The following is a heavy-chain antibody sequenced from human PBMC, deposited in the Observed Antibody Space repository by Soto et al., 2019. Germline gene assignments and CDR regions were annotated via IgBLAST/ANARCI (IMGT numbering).Heavy chain of an antibody. J-gene: IGHJ5*02. Sequence: SETLSLTCTVSGGSISSYYWSWIRQPPGKGLEWIGYIYYSGSTNYNPSLKSRVTISVDTSKNQFSLKLSSVTAADTAVYYCARVGVSIAARRYNWFDPWGQGTLVTVSS. CDR1: GGSISSYY. CDR2: IYYSGST. V-gene: IGHV4-59*01. D-gene: IGHD6-6*01. CDR3: ARVGVSIAARRYNWFDP.